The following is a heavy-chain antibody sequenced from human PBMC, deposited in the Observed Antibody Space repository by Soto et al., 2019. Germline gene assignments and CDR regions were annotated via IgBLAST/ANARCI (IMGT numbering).Heavy chain of an antibody. CDR3: ARDRDDYGSGNYYNRIDF. CDR2: IIPIFGPP. V-gene: IGHV1-69*01. Sequence: QVQLVQSGAEVKKPGSSVKVSCKASGGIFSTYAISWLRQAPGQGLEWMGGIIPIFGPPNYAQTVQGRVTITADESTSTAYMELSRLRSEDTAVYYCARDRDDYGSGNYYNRIDFWGQGTLVTVSS. J-gene: IGHJ4*02. D-gene: IGHD3-10*01. CDR1: GGIFSTYA.